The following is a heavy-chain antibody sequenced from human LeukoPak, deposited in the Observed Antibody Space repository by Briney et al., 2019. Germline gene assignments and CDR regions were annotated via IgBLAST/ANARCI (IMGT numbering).Heavy chain of an antibody. Sequence: KPSETLSLTCTVSGGSISSYYWSWIRQPAGKGLEWIGRIYTSGSTNYNPSPKSRVTMSVDTSKNQFSLKLSSVTAADTAVYYCARDFMGSSSSWYCSGGSCAYYYYYGMDVWGQGTTVTVSS. D-gene: IGHD2-15*01. CDR1: GGSISSYY. CDR2: IYTSGST. V-gene: IGHV4-4*07. J-gene: IGHJ6*02. CDR3: ARDFMGSSSSWYCSGGSCAYYYYYGMDV.